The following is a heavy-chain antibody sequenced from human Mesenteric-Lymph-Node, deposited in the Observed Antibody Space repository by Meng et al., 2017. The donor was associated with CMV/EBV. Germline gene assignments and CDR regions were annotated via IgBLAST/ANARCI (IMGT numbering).Heavy chain of an antibody. V-gene: IGHV4-34*01. D-gene: IGHD4-23*01. J-gene: IGHJ4*02. CDR1: GGSFSGYY. CDR3: ARHQRWLKSEGGFNY. Sequence: VQQQQWGEGLLKPSETLSLTCAGDGGSFSGYYWSWIRQPPGKGLEWIGEINHSGSTNYNPSLKSRVTISVDTSKNQFSLKLSSVTAADTAVYYCARHQRWLKSEGGFNYWGQGTLVTVSS. CDR2: INHSGST.